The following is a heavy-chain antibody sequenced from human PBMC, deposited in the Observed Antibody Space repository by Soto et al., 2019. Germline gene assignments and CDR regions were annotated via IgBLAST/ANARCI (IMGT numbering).Heavy chain of an antibody. D-gene: IGHD1-26*01. Sequence: GGSLRLSCGASGFIFHDYAMHWVRQIPGKGLEWVSGISWNSGSRGYADSVKGRFTISRDNANNSLYLQMNSLRPEDTALYYCTKDIQFRGVGTTLFDNWGQGTLVTDSS. V-gene: IGHV3-9*01. J-gene: IGHJ4*02. CDR3: TKDIQFRGVGTTLFDN. CDR1: GFIFHDYA. CDR2: ISWNSGSR.